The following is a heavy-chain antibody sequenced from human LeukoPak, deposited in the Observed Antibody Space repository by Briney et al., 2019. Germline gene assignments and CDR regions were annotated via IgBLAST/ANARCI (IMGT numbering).Heavy chain of an antibody. D-gene: IGHD5-12*01. CDR2: IIPIFGTA. CDR3: ARDSSLATISHFDY. V-gene: IGHV1-69*13. J-gene: IGHJ4*02. Sequence: ASVKVSCKASGYTFTGYYMHWVRQAPGQGLEWMGGIIPIFGTANYAQKFQGRVTITADESTSTAYMELSSLRSEDTAVYYCARDSSLATISHFDYWGQGTLVTVSS. CDR1: GYTFTGYY.